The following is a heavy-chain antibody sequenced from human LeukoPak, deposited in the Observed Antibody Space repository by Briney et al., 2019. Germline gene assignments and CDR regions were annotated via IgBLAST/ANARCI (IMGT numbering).Heavy chain of an antibody. Sequence: ASVKVSCKASGYTFTSYYMHWVRQALGQGLEWMAIINPTGGSTSYAQKFQGRVTMTRDTSTSTVYMELSSLRSEDTAVYYCARDSSTVDRAFDIWGQGTMVTVSS. CDR2: INPTGGST. J-gene: IGHJ3*02. CDR3: ARDSSTVDRAFDI. CDR1: GYTFTSYY. D-gene: IGHD6-6*01. V-gene: IGHV1-46*01.